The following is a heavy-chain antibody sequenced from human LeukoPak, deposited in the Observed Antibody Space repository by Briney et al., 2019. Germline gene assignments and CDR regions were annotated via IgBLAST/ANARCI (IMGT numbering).Heavy chain of an antibody. CDR2: ISSSSSYI. D-gene: IGHD3-9*01. V-gene: IGHV3-21*01. J-gene: IGHJ3*02. CDR1: GFTFSSYS. CDR3: ARDHDYDILTGYFDAFDI. Sequence: GGSLRLSCAASGFTFSSYSMNWVRQAPGKGLEWVSSISSSSSYIYYADSVKGRFTISRDNAKNSLYLQMNSLRAEDTAVYYCARDHDYDILTGYFDAFDIWGQGTMVTVSS.